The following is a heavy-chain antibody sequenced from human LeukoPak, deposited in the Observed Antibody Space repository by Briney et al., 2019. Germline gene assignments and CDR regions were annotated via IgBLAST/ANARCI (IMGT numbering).Heavy chain of an antibody. CDR2: IDYSGTT. Sequence: SETLSLTCTVSGGSIGTYSWSWIRQPPGKGLEWIGYIDYSGTTNYNPSLKSRVTISVDTSKNQFSLKLSSVTAADTAVYYCARSRDDFNLDYWGQGTLVTASS. CDR3: ARSRDDFNLDY. V-gene: IGHV4-59*01. J-gene: IGHJ4*02. D-gene: IGHD5-24*01. CDR1: GGSIGTYS.